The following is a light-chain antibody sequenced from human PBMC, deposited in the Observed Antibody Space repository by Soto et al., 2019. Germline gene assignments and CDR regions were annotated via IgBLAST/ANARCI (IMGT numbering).Light chain of an antibody. CDR2: TVS. V-gene: IGKV1-9*01. Sequence: DIQLTQSPSFLSASVGDRLTITCRASQDIRSSLAWYQQKPGKAPNLLIYTVSTLQSGVPSRFSGSRSGTEFTLTIGSLQPEDFATYCCQQFKSSRFTFGGGTKLEI. CDR1: QDIRSS. CDR3: QQFKSSRFT. J-gene: IGKJ4*02.